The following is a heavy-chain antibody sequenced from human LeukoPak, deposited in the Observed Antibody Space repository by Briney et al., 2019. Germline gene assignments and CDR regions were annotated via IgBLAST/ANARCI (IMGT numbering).Heavy chain of an antibody. V-gene: IGHV3-23*01. CDR1: GFTFSSYA. CDR2: ISGSGGST. Sequence: PGGSLRLSCAASGFTFSSYAMSWVRQAPGKGLEWVSGISGSGGSTYYADSVKGRFTISRDNSKNTLYLQMNSLRAEDTALYYCAKAIGGYSYGYWGQGTLLTVSS. J-gene: IGHJ4*02. CDR3: AKAIGGYSYGY. D-gene: IGHD5-18*01.